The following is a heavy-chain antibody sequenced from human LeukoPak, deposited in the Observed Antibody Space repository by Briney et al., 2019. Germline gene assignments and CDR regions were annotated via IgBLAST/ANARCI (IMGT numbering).Heavy chain of an antibody. J-gene: IGHJ3*02. V-gene: IGHV3-21*01. CDR2: ISSSSSYI. D-gene: IGHD3-10*01. CDR1: GFTFSSYE. Sequence: GGSLRLSCAASGFTFSSYEMNWVRQAPGKGLEWVSPISSSSSYIYYADSVKGRFTISRDNAQNSLYLQINSLRAEDTAVYYCAREKGTLIRAMAFEMWGQGTMVTVSS. CDR3: AREKGTLIRAMAFEM.